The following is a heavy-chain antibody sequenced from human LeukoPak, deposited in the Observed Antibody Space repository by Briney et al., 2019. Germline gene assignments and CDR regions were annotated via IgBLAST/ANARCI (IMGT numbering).Heavy chain of an antibody. V-gene: IGHV3-23*01. J-gene: IGHJ4*02. CDR3: AKNPSPCTFGGVIYVDY. D-gene: IGHD3-16*01. CDR1: GFTFSSYA. CDR2: ISGSGGST. Sequence: GGSLRLSCAASGFTFSSYAMSWVRQAPGKGLEWVSAISGSGGSTYYADSVKGRFTISRDNSKNTLYLQMNSLRAEDTAVYYCAKNPSPCTFGGVIYVDYWGQGTLVTVSS.